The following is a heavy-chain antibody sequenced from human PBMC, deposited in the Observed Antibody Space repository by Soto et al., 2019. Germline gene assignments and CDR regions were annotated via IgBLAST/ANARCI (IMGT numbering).Heavy chain of an antibody. Sequence: GGSLRLSCAASGFTFSSYGMHWVRQAPGKGLEWVAVISYDGSNKYYADSVKGRFTISRDNSKNTLYLQMNSLRAEDTAVYYCAKGVEMATIDAFDIWGQGTMVTVSS. J-gene: IGHJ3*02. V-gene: IGHV3-30*18. D-gene: IGHD5-12*01. CDR3: AKGVEMATIDAFDI. CDR1: GFTFSSYG. CDR2: ISYDGSNK.